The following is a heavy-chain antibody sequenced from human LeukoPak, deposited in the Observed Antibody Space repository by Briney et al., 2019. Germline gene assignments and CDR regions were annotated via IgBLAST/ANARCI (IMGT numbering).Heavy chain of an antibody. CDR2: FYTSGNT. J-gene: IGHJ4*02. D-gene: IGHD3-10*01. Sequence: KSSQTLSLTCTVSGGSISSGSYYWSWIRQPAGKGLEWIGRFYTSGNTYYNPSLQSRVTISVDTSKNQIFLKLRSVTAADTAVYFCARDPIRGPIIAFDSWGQGTLVIVSS. CDR1: GGSISSGSYY. V-gene: IGHV4-61*02. CDR3: ARDPIRGPIIAFDS.